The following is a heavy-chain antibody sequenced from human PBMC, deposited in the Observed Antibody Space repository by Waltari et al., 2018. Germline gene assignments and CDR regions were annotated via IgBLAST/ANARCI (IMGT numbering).Heavy chain of an antibody. CDR2: IYYSGST. CDR3: ARTAPDCGGDCYAFDI. Sequence: QVPLQESGPGLVKPSQTLSLTCTVPGGSLSSGGYYWSWIRQPPGKGLEWIGYIYYSGSTYYNPSLKSLVTISVDTSKNQFSLKLSSVTAADTAVYYCARTAPDCGGDCYAFDIWGQGTMVTVSS. J-gene: IGHJ3*02. D-gene: IGHD2-21*01. CDR1: GGSLSSGGYY. V-gene: IGHV4-31*01.